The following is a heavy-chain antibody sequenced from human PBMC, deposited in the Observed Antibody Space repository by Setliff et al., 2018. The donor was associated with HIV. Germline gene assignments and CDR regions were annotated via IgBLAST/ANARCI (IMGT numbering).Heavy chain of an antibody. D-gene: IGHD1-26*01. V-gene: IGHV3-7*03. CDR2: IKEDGSTK. J-gene: IGHJ3*02. CDR3: ARNTDVDSVYRPFHI. Sequence: GGSLRLSCVASGFTFSKYWMSWVRQAPGKGLELVASIKEDGSTKYYVDSVKGRFTISRDNAKNSLYLQMNSLRAEVTAVYYCARNTDVDSVYRPFHIWGQGTMVTVSS. CDR1: GFTFSKYW.